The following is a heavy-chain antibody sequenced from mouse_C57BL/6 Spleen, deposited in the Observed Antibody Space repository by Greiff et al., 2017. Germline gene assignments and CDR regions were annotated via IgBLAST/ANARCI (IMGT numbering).Heavy chain of an antibody. Sequence: EVMLVESGGDLVKPGGSLKLSCAASGFTFSSYGMSWVRQTPDKRLEWVATISSGGSYTYYPDSVKGRFTISRDNAKNTLYLKMSSLKSEDTAMYYCARQGLLKSAWFAYWGQGTLVTVSA. J-gene: IGHJ3*01. D-gene: IGHD2-12*01. CDR1: GFTFSSYG. CDR3: ARQGLLKSAWFAY. CDR2: ISSGGSYT. V-gene: IGHV5-6*01.